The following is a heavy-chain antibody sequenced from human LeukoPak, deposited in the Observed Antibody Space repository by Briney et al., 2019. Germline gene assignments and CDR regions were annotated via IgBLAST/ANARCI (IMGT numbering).Heavy chain of an antibody. D-gene: IGHD5-18*01. CDR1: GFTFSSYE. J-gene: IGHJ4*02. Sequence: PGGSLRLSCAASGFTFSSYEMNWIRQAPGKGLEWVSYISSSGSTIYYADSVKGRFTISGDNAKNSLYLQMNSLRAEDTAVYYCARGLSGYSYGYFFDYWGQGTLVTVSS. CDR2: ISSSGSTI. V-gene: IGHV3-48*03. CDR3: ARGLSGYSYGYFFDY.